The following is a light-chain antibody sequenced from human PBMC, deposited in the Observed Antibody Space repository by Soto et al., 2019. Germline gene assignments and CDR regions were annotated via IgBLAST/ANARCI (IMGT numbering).Light chain of an antibody. CDR1: SSDVGGYNY. CDR3: SSYTSSSSLDV. CDR2: EVS. V-gene: IGLV2-14*01. Sequence: QYVLTQPASVSGSPGQSITISCTGTSSDVGGYNYVSWYQQHPGTAPKLMIYEVSNRPSGLSNRFSGSKSGNTASLTISGLQAEDEADYYCSSYTSSSSLDVFGTGTKVTVL. J-gene: IGLJ1*01.